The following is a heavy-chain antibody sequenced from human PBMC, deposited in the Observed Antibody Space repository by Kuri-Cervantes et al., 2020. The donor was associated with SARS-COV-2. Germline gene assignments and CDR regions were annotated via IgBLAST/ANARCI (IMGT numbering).Heavy chain of an antibody. CDR2: VSYTGNT. Sequence: SETLSLTCTVSGGSVSNYYWSWIRQPPEKGLEWIGYVSYTGNTYYNPSLKSRVAVSVETTKNQFSLNLRSVTAADTAVYYCARDRWDAILDYWGQGTLVTVSS. CDR3: ARDRWDAILDY. D-gene: IGHD1-26*01. CDR1: GGSVSNYY. V-gene: IGHV4-59*02. J-gene: IGHJ4*02.